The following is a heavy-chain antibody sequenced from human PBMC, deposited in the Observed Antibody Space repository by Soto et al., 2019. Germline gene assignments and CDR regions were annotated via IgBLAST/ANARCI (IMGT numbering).Heavy chain of an antibody. V-gene: IGHV1-3*01. D-gene: IGHD3-22*01. CDR2: INAGNGNT. Sequence: GQRLEWLGWINAGNGNTKYSQKFQCRVTITRDTSASTAYMELSSLRSEDTAVYYCARDFMGYDSSGYCSTYNWFDHWGQGTLVSVSS. J-gene: IGHJ5*02. CDR3: ARDFMGYDSSGYCSTYNWFDH.